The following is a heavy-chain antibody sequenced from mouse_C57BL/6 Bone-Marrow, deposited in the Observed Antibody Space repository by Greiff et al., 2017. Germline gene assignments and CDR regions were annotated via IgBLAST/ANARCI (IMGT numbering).Heavy chain of an antibody. V-gene: IGHV1-50*01. CDR3: AREGAYYSNAWFAY. D-gene: IGHD2-5*01. CDR1: GYTFTSYW. J-gene: IGHJ3*01. Sequence: QVQLQQPGAELVKPGASVKLSCKASGYTFTSYWMQWVKQRPGQGLEWIGEIDPSDSYTNYNQKFKGKATLTVDTPSSTAYMQLSSLTSEDSAVYYCAREGAYYSNAWFAYWGQGTLVTVSA. CDR2: IDPSDSYT.